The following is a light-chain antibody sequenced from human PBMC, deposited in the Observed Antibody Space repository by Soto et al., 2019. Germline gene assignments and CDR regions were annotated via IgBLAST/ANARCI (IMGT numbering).Light chain of an antibody. Sequence: QSVLTQPPSASRATRQRVSITCTGSTSNIGAPYAVHRYQHLPGTAPKLLIYGDNNRPSGVPDRFSGSKSGTSASLAINRRQAENEADYFCQSYDISLHNYVFGTGTKVTVL. CDR1: TSNIGAPYA. J-gene: IGLJ1*01. V-gene: IGLV1-40*01. CDR2: GDN. CDR3: QSYDISLHNYV.